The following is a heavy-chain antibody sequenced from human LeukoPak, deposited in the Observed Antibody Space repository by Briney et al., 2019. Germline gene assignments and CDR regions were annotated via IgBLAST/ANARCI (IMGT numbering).Heavy chain of an antibody. Sequence: QPGGSLRLSCAASGFTFSNYAMHWVRQAPGKGLEYVSAISSNGGSTDYANSVKGRFIISRDNSKNTLYLQLGSLRAEDMAVYYCAREGEQLVLNYWGQGTLVTVSS. CDR3: AREGEQLVLNY. J-gene: IGHJ4*02. CDR1: GFTFSNYA. D-gene: IGHD6-13*01. CDR2: ISSNGGST. V-gene: IGHV3-64*01.